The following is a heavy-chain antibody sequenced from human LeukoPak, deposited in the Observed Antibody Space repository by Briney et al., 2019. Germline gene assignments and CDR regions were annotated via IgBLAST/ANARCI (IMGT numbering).Heavy chain of an antibody. CDR2: IGTAGDT. CDR3: ARVVHDYGDYDSRNYWYFDL. J-gene: IGHJ2*01. V-gene: IGHV3-13*04. Sequence: GRSLRLSCAASGFTFSSYDMHWVRQATGKGLEWVSAIGTAGDTYYPGSVKGRFTISRENAKNSLYLQMNSLRAGDTAVYYCARVVHDYGDYDSRNYWYFDLWGRGTLVTVSS. CDR1: GFTFSSYD. D-gene: IGHD4-17*01.